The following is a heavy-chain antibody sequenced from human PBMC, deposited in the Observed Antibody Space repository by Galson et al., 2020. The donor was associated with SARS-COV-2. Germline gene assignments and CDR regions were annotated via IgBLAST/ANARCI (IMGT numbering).Heavy chain of an antibody. J-gene: IGHJ4*02. V-gene: IGHV4-34*01. CDR2: INHSGST. Sequence: SETLSLTCAVYGGSFSGYYWSWIRQPPGKGLEWIGEINHSGSTNYNPSLKSRVTISVDTSKNQFSLKLSSVTAADTAVYYCARGRGGLVFHWGQGTLVTVSS. CDR3: ARGRGGLVFH. D-gene: IGHD6-19*01. CDR1: GGSFSGYY.